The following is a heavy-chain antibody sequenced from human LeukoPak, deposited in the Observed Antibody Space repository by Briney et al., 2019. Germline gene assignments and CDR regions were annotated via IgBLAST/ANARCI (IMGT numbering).Heavy chain of an antibody. CDR3: ARGAGYNYPYYFDY. CDR1: GFTVSSNY. J-gene: IGHJ4*02. CDR2: IYGGGNI. V-gene: IGHV3-53*01. D-gene: IGHD5-24*01. Sequence: GGSLRLSCAASGFTVSSNYMNWVRQAPGKGLEWVSVIYGGGNIYYADSVKGRFTISRGNPKNTLYLQMNSLRAEDTAVYYCARGAGYNYPYYFDYWGQGTLVTVSS.